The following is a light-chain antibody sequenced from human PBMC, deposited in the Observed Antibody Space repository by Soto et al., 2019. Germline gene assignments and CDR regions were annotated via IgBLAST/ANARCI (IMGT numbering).Light chain of an antibody. Sequence: EIVLTQSPGTLSLSPGERATLSCRASQSVSSSYLAWYQQKPGQAPRLLIYGAFRRAAGIPDRFSGGGSGTDFTFTISRLEPEDFAVYYCQQYGNSQGTFGPGTKVEIK. V-gene: IGKV3-20*01. CDR1: QSVSSSY. J-gene: IGKJ1*01. CDR2: GAF. CDR3: QQYGNSQGT.